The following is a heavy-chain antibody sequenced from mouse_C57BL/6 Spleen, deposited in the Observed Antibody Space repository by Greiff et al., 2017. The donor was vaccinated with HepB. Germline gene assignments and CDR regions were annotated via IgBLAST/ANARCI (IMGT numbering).Heavy chain of an antibody. CDR3: ARHVPYGNAMGY. V-gene: IGHV5-9*01. D-gene: IGHD1-1*01. Sequence: EVMLVESGGGLVKPGGSLKLSCAASGFTFSSYTMSWVRQTPEKRLEWVATISGGGGNTYYPDSVKGRFTISRDNAKNTLYLQMSSLRSEDTALYYCARHVPYGNAMGYWGQGTSVTVAS. CDR2: ISGGGGNT. CDR1: GFTFSSYT. J-gene: IGHJ4*01.